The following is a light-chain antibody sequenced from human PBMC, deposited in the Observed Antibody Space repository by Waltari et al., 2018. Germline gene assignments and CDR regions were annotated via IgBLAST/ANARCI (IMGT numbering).Light chain of an antibody. V-gene: IGKV3-20*01. CDR1: QSVSRS. CDR3: QHYVRLPAT. Sequence: EIVFTQSPGPLSLSPGERATLSCRASQSVSRSLAWYQQKAGQAPRLLIYGAFNRATGIPDRFSGSGSGTDFSLTISRLEPEDFAVYYCQHYVRLPATFGQGTKVEIK. CDR2: GAF. J-gene: IGKJ1*01.